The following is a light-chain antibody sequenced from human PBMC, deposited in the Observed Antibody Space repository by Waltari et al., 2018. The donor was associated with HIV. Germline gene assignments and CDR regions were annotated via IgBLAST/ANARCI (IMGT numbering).Light chain of an antibody. CDR1: SSDVGTYNY. V-gene: IGLV2-14*01. Sequence: QSALTQPASVSGSPGQSITISCTGTSSDVGTYNYVSWYQQHPGKAPKLMIYEVSDRPPGVSNRFSVSKSGNTASLTISGLQAEDEADYYCTSYTSSSSVVFGGGTKLTVL. J-gene: IGLJ2*01. CDR3: TSYTSSSSVV. CDR2: EVS.